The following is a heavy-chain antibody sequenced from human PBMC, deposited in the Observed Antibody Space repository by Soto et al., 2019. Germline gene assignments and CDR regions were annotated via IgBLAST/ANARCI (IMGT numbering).Heavy chain of an antibody. CDR3: ARENSYFDY. V-gene: IGHV1-18*01. J-gene: IGHJ4*02. Sequence: QIQLLQSGAEVKKPGASVKVTCKASGYTFRNFGISWVRQAPGQGLEWMVWISSYNANANYAQKFQGRLTMTADTSTSTAYMVLRSLRSDDKAVYYCARENSYFDYWGQGTLVTVSS. CDR2: ISSYNANA. CDR1: GYTFRNFG.